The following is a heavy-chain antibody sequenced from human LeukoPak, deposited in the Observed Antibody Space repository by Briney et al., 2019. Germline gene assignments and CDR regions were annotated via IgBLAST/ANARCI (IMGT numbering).Heavy chain of an antibody. D-gene: IGHD3-22*01. V-gene: IGHV4-61*02. CDR3: ARGPYSYDSSGAFDI. CDR1: GDSSSSGDYY. Sequence: SQTLSLTCTVSGDSSSSGDYYWSWIRQPAGKGLEWIGRISSSGSTNYNPSLKSRVTISVDTSKNQFSLKLSSVTAADTAVYFCARGPYSYDSSGAFDIWGQGTMVTVSS. J-gene: IGHJ3*02. CDR2: ISSSGST.